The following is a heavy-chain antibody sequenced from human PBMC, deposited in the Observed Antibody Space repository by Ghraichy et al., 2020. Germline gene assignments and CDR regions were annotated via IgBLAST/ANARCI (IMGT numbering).Heavy chain of an antibody. V-gene: IGHV3-49*03. Sequence: GGSLRLSCTASGFTFGDYPMSWFRQAPGKGLEWVSFIRMKAYGGTTEYAASVRGRFTISRDDSESIAHLQMNSLKTEDTAVYYCAKAIRPTGDAFDIWGQGTVVTVSS. D-gene: IGHD1-1*01. CDR2: IRMKAYGGTT. J-gene: IGHJ3*02. CDR3: AKAIRPTGDAFDI. CDR1: GFTFGDYP.